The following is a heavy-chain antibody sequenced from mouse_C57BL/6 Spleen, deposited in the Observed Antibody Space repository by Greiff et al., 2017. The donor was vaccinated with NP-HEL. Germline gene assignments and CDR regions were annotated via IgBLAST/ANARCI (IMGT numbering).Heavy chain of an antibody. V-gene: IGHV1-69*01. CDR3: ARGGTTVRGYFDV. D-gene: IGHD1-1*01. J-gene: IGHJ1*03. CDR2: IDPSDSYT. Sequence: QVQLQQPGAELVMPGASVKLSCKASGYTFTSYWMHWVKQRPGQGLEWIGEIDPSDSYTNYNQKFKGKSTLTVDKSSSTAYMQLSSLTSEDSAVYYCARGGTTVRGYFDVWGTGTTVTVSS. CDR1: GYTFTSYW.